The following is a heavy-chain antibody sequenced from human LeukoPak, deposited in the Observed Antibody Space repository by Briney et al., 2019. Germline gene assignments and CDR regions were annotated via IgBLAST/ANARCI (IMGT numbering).Heavy chain of an antibody. J-gene: IGHJ4*02. Sequence: GGSLRLSCAASGFTFSSYAKTWVRQAPGKGLEWVSAVSGSGAGTFYADSLKGRFTISRDNSNNTLYLQMSSLRAEDTAVYYCAGDQGYDGRGNYYPYHFDCWGQGTLVTVSS. CDR3: AGDQGYDGRGNYYPYHFDC. CDR2: VSGSGAGT. V-gene: IGHV3-23*01. CDR1: GFTFSSYA. D-gene: IGHD3-22*01.